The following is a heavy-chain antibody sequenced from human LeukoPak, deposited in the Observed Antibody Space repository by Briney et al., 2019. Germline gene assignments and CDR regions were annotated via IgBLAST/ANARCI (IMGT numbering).Heavy chain of an antibody. CDR3: ARGGSSAAGHDY. J-gene: IGHJ4*02. D-gene: IGHD6-13*01. V-gene: IGHV3-21*01. CDR1: GFTFSSYS. CDR2: ISSSSSYI. Sequence: PGGSLRLSCAASGFTFSSYSMNWVRQAPGKGLEGVSSISSSSSYIYYADSMKGRFTISREKAKNSLYLQMNSLRAEYTAVYYCARGGSSAAGHDYWGQGTLVTVSS.